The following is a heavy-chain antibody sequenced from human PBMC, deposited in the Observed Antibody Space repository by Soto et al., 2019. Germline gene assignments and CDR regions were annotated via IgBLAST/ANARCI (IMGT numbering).Heavy chain of an antibody. D-gene: IGHD6-19*01. V-gene: IGHV3-23*01. CDR1: GFTFSNYP. Sequence: EVQLLESGGGLVQRGGSLRLSCAASGFTFSNYPMSWVRQAPGKGLEWVSVISGSGAFYADSVKGRFTISRDHSKNTLYLQMNSLGGDDTAVDYCAKDSWGGTVSGWSHDPWGQGNPVTLSS. J-gene: IGHJ5*02. CDR3: AKDSWGGTVSGWSHDP. CDR2: ISGSGA.